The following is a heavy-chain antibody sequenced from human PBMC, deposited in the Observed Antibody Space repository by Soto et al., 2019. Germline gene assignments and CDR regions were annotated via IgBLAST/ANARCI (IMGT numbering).Heavy chain of an antibody. V-gene: IGHV3-53*01. J-gene: IGHJ6*02. CDR2: IYNDGKT. Sequence: GSLRLSCAASGLPVSTNYMSWVRQAPGKGLEWVSVIYNDGKTYYADSVKGRFTISRDASKNTLHLQMDSLRDEDTAVYYCVRPLPSGQNYGMDVWGQGTTVTVSS. CDR3: VRPLPSGQNYGMDV. CDR1: GLPVSTNY. D-gene: IGHD3-10*01.